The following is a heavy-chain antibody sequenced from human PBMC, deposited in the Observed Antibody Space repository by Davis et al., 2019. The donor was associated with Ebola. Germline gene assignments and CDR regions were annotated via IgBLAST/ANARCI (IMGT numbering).Heavy chain of an antibody. J-gene: IGHJ6*02. Sequence: SETLSLTCAVYGGSFSGYYWSWTRQPPGKGLEWIGEINHSGSTNYNPSLKSRVTISVDTSKNQFSLKLSSVTAADTAVYYCAREGHYDYIWGSYRNYGMDVWGQGTTVTVSS. CDR1: GGSFSGYY. CDR3: AREGHYDYIWGSYRNYGMDV. CDR2: INHSGST. D-gene: IGHD3-16*02. V-gene: IGHV4-34*01.